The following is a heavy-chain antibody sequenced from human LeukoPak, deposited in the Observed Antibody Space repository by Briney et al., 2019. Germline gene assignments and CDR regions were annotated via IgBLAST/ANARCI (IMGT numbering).Heavy chain of an antibody. CDR3: ARVQGRYSYGSGFDC. CDR2: ISYDGSNK. J-gene: IGHJ4*02. CDR1: GFTFSSYA. Sequence: GRSLRLSCAASGFTFSSYAMHWVRQAPGKGLEWVAVISYDGSNKYYADSVKGRFTISRDNSKNTLYLQMNSLRAEDTAVYYCARVQGRYSYGSGFDCWGQGTLVTVSS. D-gene: IGHD5-18*01. V-gene: IGHV3-30*04.